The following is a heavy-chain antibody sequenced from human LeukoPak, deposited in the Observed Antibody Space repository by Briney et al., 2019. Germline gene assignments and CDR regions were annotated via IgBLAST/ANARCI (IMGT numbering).Heavy chain of an antibody. CDR3: AREFLGVGAPSSWFDP. D-gene: IGHD1-26*01. CDR1: GYTFSDHY. J-gene: IGHJ5*02. Sequence: ASVKVSCKASGYTFSDHYMHWVRQAPGQGLEWMGWINPNSGGTNYAQKFQGRVTMTRDTSISTAYMELSRLRSDDTAVYYCAREFLGVGAPSSWFDPWGQGTLVTVSS. V-gene: IGHV1-2*02. CDR2: INPNSGGT.